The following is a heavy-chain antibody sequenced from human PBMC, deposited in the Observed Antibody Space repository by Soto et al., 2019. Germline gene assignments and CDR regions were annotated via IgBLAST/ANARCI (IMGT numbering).Heavy chain of an antibody. D-gene: IGHD3-10*01. Sequence: QVQLQESGPGLVRPSETLSLICTVSGGSFSRRDYYWSWIRQHPGKGMEWIGHIYYSSIRYSNPSLKMRVTMSVDLSKNEFSLKRNSVTPADTPVYYCARGRGYGAGSYYEYWGQGTMVTVSS. V-gene: IGHV4-31*03. CDR3: ARGRGYGAGSYYEY. CDR1: GGSFSRRDYY. CDR2: IYYSSIR. J-gene: IGHJ4*02.